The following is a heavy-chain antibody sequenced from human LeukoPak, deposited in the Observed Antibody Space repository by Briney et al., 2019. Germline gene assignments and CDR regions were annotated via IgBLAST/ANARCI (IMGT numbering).Heavy chain of an antibody. V-gene: IGHV4-38-2*02. CDR3: ARDEWELLHYFDY. CDR2: IYHSGST. CDR1: GYSISSGYY. J-gene: IGHJ4*02. Sequence: SETLSLTCAVSGYSISSGYYWGWIRQPPGTGLEWIGSIYHSGSTYYNPSLKSRVTISVDTSKNQFSLKLSSVTAADTAVYYCARDEWELLHYFDYWGQGTLVTVSS. D-gene: IGHD1-26*01.